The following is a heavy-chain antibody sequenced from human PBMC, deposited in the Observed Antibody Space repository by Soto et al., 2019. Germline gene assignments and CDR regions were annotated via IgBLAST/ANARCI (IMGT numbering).Heavy chain of an antibody. CDR2: IFSNDEE. CDR1: GFSLTNARMG. D-gene: IGHD3-22*01. J-gene: IGHJ4*02. V-gene: IGHV2-26*01. Sequence: QDTLKESGPVLVKPTDSLTLTCTVSGFSLTNARMGVSWIRQPPGKALEWLAHIFSNDEESYSTSLKSRLTISRDTTKSLVALTMTNMDHVDTATFYCARITYDIRGVFDFWGQGTLVTVSS. CDR3: ARITYDIRGVFDF.